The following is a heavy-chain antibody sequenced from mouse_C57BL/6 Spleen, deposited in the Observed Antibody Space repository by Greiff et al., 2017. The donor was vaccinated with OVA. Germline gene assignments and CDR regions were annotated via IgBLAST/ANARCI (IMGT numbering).Heavy chain of an antibody. CDR1: GYTFTSYW. Sequence: QVQLQQPGAELVKPGASVKMSCKASGYTFTSYWITWVKQRPGQGLEWIGDIYPGSGSTNYNEKFKSKATLTVDTSSSTASMQLLSLTSEDSAVYYCASCYYDYGPWFAYWGQGTLVTVSA. D-gene: IGHD2-4*01. CDR2: IYPGSGST. J-gene: IGHJ3*01. V-gene: IGHV1-55*01. CDR3: ASCYYDYGPWFAY.